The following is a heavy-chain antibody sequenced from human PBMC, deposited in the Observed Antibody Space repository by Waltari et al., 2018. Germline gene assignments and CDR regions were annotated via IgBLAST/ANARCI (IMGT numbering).Heavy chain of an antibody. V-gene: IGHV1-2*02. Sequence: QVQLMQSGAEVKKPGASVKVSCQTSGFTFTSYHMHWVRQAPGQGLEWMGWINCNNGDRGYAQKFRGRVTLTRETSLSTIYMEMNRLTSDDTAVYYCAREDIVATKVFDDWGHGTLVTVSS. CDR2: INCNNGDR. CDR3: AREDIVATKVFDD. D-gene: IGHD5-12*01. J-gene: IGHJ4*01. CDR1: GFTFTSYH.